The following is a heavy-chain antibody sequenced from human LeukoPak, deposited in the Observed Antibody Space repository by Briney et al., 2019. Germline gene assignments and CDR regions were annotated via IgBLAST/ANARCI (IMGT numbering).Heavy chain of an antibody. CDR3: ASAYCSSATCPLLTTY. D-gene: IGHD2-2*01. Sequence: ASVKVSCKASGYTFTGYYMHWVRQAPGQGLEWMGWINPNSGGTNYAQKFQGRVTMTRDTSISTAYMELTSLTSDDTAVYYCASAYCSSATCPLLTTYRGQGALVTVSS. CDR2: INPNSGGT. V-gene: IGHV1-2*02. CDR1: GYTFTGYY. J-gene: IGHJ4*02.